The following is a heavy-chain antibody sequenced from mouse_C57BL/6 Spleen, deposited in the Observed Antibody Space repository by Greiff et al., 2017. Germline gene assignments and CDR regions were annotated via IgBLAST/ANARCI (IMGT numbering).Heavy chain of an antibody. Sequence: EVQLQQSGPELVKPGASVKISCKASGYSFTGYYMNWVKQSPEKSLEWIGEINPSTGGTTYNQKFKAKATLTVDKSSSTAYMQLKSLTSEDSAVYYCARKVPGPFAYWGQGTLVTVSA. J-gene: IGHJ3*01. CDR1: GYSFTGYY. CDR3: ARKVPGPFAY. D-gene: IGHD2-14*01. V-gene: IGHV1-42*01. CDR2: INPSTGGT.